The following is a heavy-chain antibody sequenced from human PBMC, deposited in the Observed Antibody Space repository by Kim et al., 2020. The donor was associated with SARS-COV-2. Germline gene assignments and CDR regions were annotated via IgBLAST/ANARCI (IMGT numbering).Heavy chain of an antibody. J-gene: IGHJ4*02. Sequence: GGSLRLSCAASGFTFSSYGMHWVRQAPGKGLEWVAVISYDGSNKYYADSVKGRFTISRDNSKNTLYLQMNSLRAEDTAVYYCAKDLGRSPAAAAGTGEFEDYWGQGTLVTVSS. V-gene: IGHV3-30*18. CDR3: AKDLGRSPAAAAGTGEFEDY. CDR1: GFTFSSYG. D-gene: IGHD6-13*01. CDR2: ISYDGSNK.